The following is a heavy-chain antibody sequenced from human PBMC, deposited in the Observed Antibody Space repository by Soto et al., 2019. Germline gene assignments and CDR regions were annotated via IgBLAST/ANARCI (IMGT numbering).Heavy chain of an antibody. CDR3: ARDSNSGSYRAYYYGMDV. Sequence: GASVKVSCKASGYTFTSYGISWVRQAPGQGLEWMGWISAYNGNTNYAQKLQGRVTMTTDTSTSTAYMELRSLRSDDTAVYYCARDSNSGSYRAYYYGMDVWGQGTTVTVSS. CDR2: ISAYNGNT. D-gene: IGHD1-26*01. V-gene: IGHV1-18*01. CDR1: GYTFTSYG. J-gene: IGHJ6*02.